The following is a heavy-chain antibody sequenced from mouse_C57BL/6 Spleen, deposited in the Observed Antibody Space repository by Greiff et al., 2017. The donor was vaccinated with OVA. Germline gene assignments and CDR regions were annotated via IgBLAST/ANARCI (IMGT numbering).Heavy chain of an antibody. CDR3: AREGDLGAMDY. Sequence: VQLQQPGAELVRPGSSVKLSCKASGYTFTSYWMDWVKQRPGQGLEWIGNIYPSDSETHYNQKFKDKATLTVDKSSSTAYMQLSSLTSEDSAVYYCAREGDLGAMDYWGQGTSVTVSS. J-gene: IGHJ4*01. V-gene: IGHV1-61*01. CDR2: IYPSDSET. CDR1: GYTFTSYW. D-gene: IGHD3-3*01.